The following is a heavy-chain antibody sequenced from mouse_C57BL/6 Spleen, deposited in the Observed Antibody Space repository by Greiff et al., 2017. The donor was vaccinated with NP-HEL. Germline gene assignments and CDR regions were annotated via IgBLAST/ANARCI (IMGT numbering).Heavy chain of an antibody. CDR3: ARPLYYSNYEGDYYAMDY. V-gene: IGHV1-82*01. CDR2: IYPGDGDT. D-gene: IGHD2-5*01. Sequence: VKVVESGPELVKPGASVKISCKASGYAFSSSWMNWVKQRPGKGLEWIGRIYPGDGDTNYNGKFKGKATLTADKSSSTAYMQLSSLTSEDSAVYFCARPLYYSNYEGDYYAMDYWGQGTSVTVSS. J-gene: IGHJ4*01. CDR1: GYAFSSSW.